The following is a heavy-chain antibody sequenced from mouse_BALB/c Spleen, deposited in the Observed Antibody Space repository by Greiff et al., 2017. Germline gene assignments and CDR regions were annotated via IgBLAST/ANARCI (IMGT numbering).Heavy chain of an antibody. CDR1: GFTFSSYT. CDR2: ISSGGGNT. CDR3: AREGLLRLRAMDY. V-gene: IGHV5-9*03. D-gene: IGHD1-2*01. J-gene: IGHJ4*01. Sequence: EVHLVESGGGLVKPGGSLKLSCAASGFTFSSYTMSWVRQTPEKRLEWVATISSGGGNTYYPDSVKGRFTISRDNAKNNLYLQMSSLRSEDTALYYCAREGLLRLRAMDYWGQGTSVTVSS.